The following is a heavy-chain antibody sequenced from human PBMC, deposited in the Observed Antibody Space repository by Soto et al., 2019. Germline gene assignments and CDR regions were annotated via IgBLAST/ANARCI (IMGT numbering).Heavy chain of an antibody. CDR3: AKENGYSSSWFEFDD. CDR1: GFTFSSYA. D-gene: IGHD6-13*01. CDR2: ISGSGGST. V-gene: IGHV3-23*01. Sequence: EVQLLESGGGLVQPGGSLRLSCAASGFTFSSYAMSWVRQAPGKGLEWVSAISGSGGSTYYADSVKGRFTISRDNSKNTMHLQMNSLRAEDTAVYYCAKENGYSSSWFEFDDWGQGIVVTVSS. J-gene: IGHJ4*02.